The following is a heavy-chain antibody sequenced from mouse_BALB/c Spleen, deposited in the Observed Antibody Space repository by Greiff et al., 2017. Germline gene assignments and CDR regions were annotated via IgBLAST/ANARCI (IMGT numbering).Heavy chain of an antibody. J-gene: IGHJ3*01. CDR3: ARGRGITTASFAY. Sequence: VQLQQSGAELVRPGSSVKISCKASGYAFSSYWMNWVKQRPGQGLEWIGQIYPGDGDTNYNGKFKGKATLTADKSSSTAYMQLSSLTSEDSAVYFCARGRGITTASFAYWGQGTLVTVSA. CDR2: IYPGDGDT. V-gene: IGHV1-80*01. CDR1: GYAFSSYW. D-gene: IGHD1-2*01.